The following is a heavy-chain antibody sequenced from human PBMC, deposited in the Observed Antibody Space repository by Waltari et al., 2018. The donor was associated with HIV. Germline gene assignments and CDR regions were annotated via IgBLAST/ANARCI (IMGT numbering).Heavy chain of an antibody. J-gene: IGHJ4*02. CDR3: LFGSHYYDTTSYYEV. V-gene: IGHV1-69*02. CDR2: LAPSVEGK. D-gene: IGHD3-22*01. CDR1: GCSSGAHQ. Sequence: QVQLVQSGPEWKRPGSSVKGSCTPSGCSSGAHQIHWVRQASGQGLEWLASLAPSVEGKFSSQKFSGSVTLTSDKSTTTAFMDLAGLTADDTGNYYCLFGSHYYDTTSYYEVWGPGTLVVVS.